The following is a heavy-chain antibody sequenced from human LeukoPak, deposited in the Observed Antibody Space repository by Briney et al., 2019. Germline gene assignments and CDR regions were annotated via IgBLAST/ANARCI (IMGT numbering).Heavy chain of an antibody. CDR1: GGSISSYY. CDR3: ASYSSSWYYFDY. J-gene: IGHJ4*02. CDR2: IYYSGST. V-gene: IGHV4-59*01. Sequence: PSETLSLTCTVSGGSISSYYWSWIRQPPGKGLEWIGYIYYSGSTNYNPSLKSRVTISVDTSKNQFSLKLSYVTAADTAVYYCASYSSSWYYFDYWGQGTLVTVSS. D-gene: IGHD6-13*01.